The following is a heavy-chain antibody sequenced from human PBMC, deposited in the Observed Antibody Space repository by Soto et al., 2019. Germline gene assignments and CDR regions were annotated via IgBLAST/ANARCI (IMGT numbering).Heavy chain of an antibody. CDR3: ARDPVVVAATTYYYGMDV. Sequence: SVKVSCKASGGTFSSYAISWVRQAPGQGLEWMGGTIPIFGTANYAQKFQGRVTITADKSTSTAYMELSSLRSEDTAVYYCARDPVVVAATTYYYGMDVWGQGTTVTVSS. CDR2: TIPIFGTA. CDR1: GGTFSSYA. J-gene: IGHJ6*02. D-gene: IGHD2-15*01. V-gene: IGHV1-69*06.